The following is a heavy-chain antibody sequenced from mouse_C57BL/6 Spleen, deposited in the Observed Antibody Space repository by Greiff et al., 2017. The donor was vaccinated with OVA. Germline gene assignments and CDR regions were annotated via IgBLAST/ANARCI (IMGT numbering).Heavy chain of an antibody. D-gene: IGHD2-12*01. V-gene: IGHV5-17*01. CDR3: ARPYYTPYYAMDY. CDR1: GFTFSDYG. J-gene: IGHJ4*01. CDR2: ISSGSSTI. Sequence: EVKLMESGGGLVKPGGSLKLSCAASGFTFSDYGMHWVRQAPEKGLEWVAYISSGSSTIYYADTVKGRFTISRDNAKNTLFLQMTSLRSEDTAMYYCARPYYTPYYAMDYWGQGTSVTVSS.